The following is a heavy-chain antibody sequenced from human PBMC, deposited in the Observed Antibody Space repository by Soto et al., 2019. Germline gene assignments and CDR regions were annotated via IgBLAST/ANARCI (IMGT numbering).Heavy chain of an antibody. D-gene: IGHD5-18*01. J-gene: IGHJ4*02. V-gene: IGHV3-73*01. CDR1: GFTFSGSA. CDR3: TSQGYSYGFVY. CDR2: IRSKANSYAT. Sequence: GGSLRLSCAASGFTFSGSAMHWVRQASGKGLEWVGRIRSKANSYATAYVASVKGRFTISRDDSKNTAYLQMNSLKTEDTAAYYCTSQGYSYGFVYWGQGTLVTVSS.